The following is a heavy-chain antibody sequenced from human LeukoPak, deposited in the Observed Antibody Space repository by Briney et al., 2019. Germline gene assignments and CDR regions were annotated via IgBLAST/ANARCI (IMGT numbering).Heavy chain of an antibody. CDR2: INPNSGDT. Sequence: ASVKVSCKASGYTFSDWPINWVRQAPGQGLEWMGRINPNSGDTNHAQKFQGRVTMTRDTSISTAYMELSRLRSDDTAVYYCARVSSPLQYNWFDPWGQGTLVTVSS. J-gene: IGHJ5*02. V-gene: IGHV1-2*06. D-gene: IGHD1-14*01. CDR3: ARVSSPLQYNWFDP. CDR1: GYTFSDWP.